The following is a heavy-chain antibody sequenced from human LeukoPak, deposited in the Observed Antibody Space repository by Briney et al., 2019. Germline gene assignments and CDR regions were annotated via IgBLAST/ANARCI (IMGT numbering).Heavy chain of an antibody. Sequence: GSSVKVSCKASGYTFTSYGISWVRQAPGQGLEWMGWISAYNGNTNYAQKLQGRVTMTTDTSMSTAYMELRSLRSDDTAVYYCARGSITIFGVVSGLFDYWGQGTLVTVSS. D-gene: IGHD3-3*01. CDR2: ISAYNGNT. J-gene: IGHJ4*02. CDR3: ARGSITIFGVVSGLFDY. CDR1: GYTFTSYG. V-gene: IGHV1-18*01.